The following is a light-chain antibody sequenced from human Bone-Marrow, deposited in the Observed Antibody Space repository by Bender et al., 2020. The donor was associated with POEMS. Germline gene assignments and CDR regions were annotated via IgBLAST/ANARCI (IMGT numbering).Light chain of an antibody. CDR1: TNDVAAYDY. Sequence: QSVLTQPAAVSGSPGQSITISCTGTTNDVAAYDYVSWYQQHPGKAPKLIIYDVSDRPSGVSTRFSGSKSGNTASLTISGLQAEDEADYYCSSYTTSSTQVFGSGTKVTVL. CDR2: DVS. J-gene: IGLJ1*01. CDR3: SSYTTSSTQV. V-gene: IGLV2-14*03.